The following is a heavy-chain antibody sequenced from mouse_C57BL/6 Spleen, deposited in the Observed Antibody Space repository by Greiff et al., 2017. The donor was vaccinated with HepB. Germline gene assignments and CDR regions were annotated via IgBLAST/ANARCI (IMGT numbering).Heavy chain of an antibody. CDR2: IYPGSGNT. Sequence: QVQLQQSGAELVRPGASVKLSCKASGYTFTDYYINWVKQRPGQGLEWIARIYPGSGNTYYNEKFKAKATLTAEKSSSTAYMQLSSLTAEDSAVYFCARCGTKGWYFDVWGTGTTVTVSS. CDR3: ARCGTKGWYFDV. V-gene: IGHV1-76*01. CDR1: GYTFTDYY. D-gene: IGHD4-1*01. J-gene: IGHJ1*03.